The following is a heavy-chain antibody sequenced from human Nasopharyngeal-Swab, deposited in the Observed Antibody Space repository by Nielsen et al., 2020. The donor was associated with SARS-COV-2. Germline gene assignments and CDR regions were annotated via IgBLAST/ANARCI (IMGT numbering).Heavy chain of an antibody. Sequence: GESLKISCAASGFTFSSYAMSWVRQAPGKGLEWVSAISGSGGSTYYADSVKGRFTISRDNSKNTLYLQMNSLRAEDTAVYYSAKDHVKYGDYVRYDYGMDVWGQGTTVTVSS. CDR3: AKDHVKYGDYVRYDYGMDV. CDR2: ISGSGGST. CDR1: GFTFSSYA. V-gene: IGHV3-23*01. J-gene: IGHJ6*02. D-gene: IGHD4-17*01.